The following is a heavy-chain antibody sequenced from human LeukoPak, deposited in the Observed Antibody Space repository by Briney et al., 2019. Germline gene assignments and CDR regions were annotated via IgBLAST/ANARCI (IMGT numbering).Heavy chain of an antibody. D-gene: IGHD5-24*01. Sequence: GGSLRLSCAASGFTFSDYYVSWIRQAPGKGLEWVSYISSSGSTIYYADSVKGRFTISRDNAKNSLYLQMNSLRAEDTAVYYCAREPGRDGYNIPKYYYYYGMDVWGQGTTVTVSS. CDR2: ISSSGSTI. J-gene: IGHJ6*02. CDR3: AREPGRDGYNIPKYYYYYGMDV. V-gene: IGHV3-11*01. CDR1: GFTFSDYY.